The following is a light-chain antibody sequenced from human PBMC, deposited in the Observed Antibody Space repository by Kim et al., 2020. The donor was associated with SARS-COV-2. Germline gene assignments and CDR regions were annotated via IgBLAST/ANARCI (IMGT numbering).Light chain of an antibody. V-gene: IGLV3-19*01. CDR1: SLRNYF. J-gene: IGLJ3*02. CDR3: KSRGSSGDHWV. CDR2: GKN. Sequence: SSELTQDPAVSVALGQTVRITCQGDSLRNYFPSWYQQMPGQAPVLVFYGKNNRPSGIPDRFSGSSSGNTASLTITGAQAEDEANYYCKSRGSSGDHWVFGGGTQLTVL.